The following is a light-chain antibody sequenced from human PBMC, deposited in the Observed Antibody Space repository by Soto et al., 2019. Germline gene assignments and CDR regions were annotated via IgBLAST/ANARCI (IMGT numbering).Light chain of an antibody. V-gene: IGKV1-9*01. CDR3: QQLNSYPIT. Sequence: DIQLTQSPSFLSASVGDRVTITCRASQGISSYLAWYQQKPGKAPKVLVFAASTLQGGVPSRFSGSGSGTEFTLTISSLQPEDFATYYCQQLNSYPITFGQGTRLEIK. CDR1: QGISSY. CDR2: AAS. J-gene: IGKJ5*01.